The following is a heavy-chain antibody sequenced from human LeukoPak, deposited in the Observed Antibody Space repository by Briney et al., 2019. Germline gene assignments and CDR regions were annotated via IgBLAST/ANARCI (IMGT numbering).Heavy chain of an antibody. CDR3: ARDEGIPIAVAGIPIEGVDY. V-gene: IGHV3-30-3*01. J-gene: IGHJ4*02. CDR2: ISYDGSNK. Sequence: GGSLRLSCAASGFTFSSYAMHWVRQAPGKGLEWVAVISYDGSNKYYADSVKGRFTISRDNSKNTLYLQMNSLRAEDTAVYYCARDEGIPIAVAGIPIEGVDYWGQGTLVTVSS. D-gene: IGHD6-19*01. CDR1: GFTFSSYA.